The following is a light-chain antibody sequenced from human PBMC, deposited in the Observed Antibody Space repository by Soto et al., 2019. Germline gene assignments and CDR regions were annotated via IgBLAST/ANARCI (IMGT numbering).Light chain of an antibody. Sequence: QSALTQPRSVSGSPGQSVTISCTGTSFDVGGYNYVSWYQQHPGKAPKLMIYDVSKRPSGVPDRFSGSKSGNTASLTISGLQAEDEADYYCSSYAGAYTLVFGTGTKVTVL. J-gene: IGLJ1*01. CDR3: SSYAGAYTLV. CDR1: SFDVGGYNY. CDR2: DVS. V-gene: IGLV2-11*01.